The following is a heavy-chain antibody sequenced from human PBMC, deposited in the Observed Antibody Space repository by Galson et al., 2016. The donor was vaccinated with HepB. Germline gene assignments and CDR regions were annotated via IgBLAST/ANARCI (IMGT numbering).Heavy chain of an antibody. CDR3: ARGSSGSFYFGIDV. CDR2: IYPGDSDT. J-gene: IGHJ6*02. Sequence: QSGAEVKKPGESLRISCQGSGYTFTGFWIAWVRQMPGQGLECMGLIYPGDSDTRYAPSFQGQVTISADKSVSTAYLEWSSLKPSDSAKYYCARGSSGSFYFGIDVWGRGTTVTVSS. D-gene: IGHD5-12*01. CDR1: GYTFTGFW. V-gene: IGHV5-51*01.